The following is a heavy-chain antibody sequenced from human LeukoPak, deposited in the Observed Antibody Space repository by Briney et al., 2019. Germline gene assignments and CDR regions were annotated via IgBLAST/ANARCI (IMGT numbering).Heavy chain of an antibody. CDR3: AVFGVVTNDY. D-gene: IGHD3-3*01. V-gene: IGHV1-2*02. CDR2: INPNSGGT. Sequence: ASVKVSCKASGYTFTGYYMHWVRQAPGQGLEWMGWINPNSGGTKYAQKFQGRFTMTRDTSISAAYMELSRLRSDDTAVYYCAVFGVVTNDYWGQGTLVTVSS. CDR1: GYTFTGYY. J-gene: IGHJ4*02.